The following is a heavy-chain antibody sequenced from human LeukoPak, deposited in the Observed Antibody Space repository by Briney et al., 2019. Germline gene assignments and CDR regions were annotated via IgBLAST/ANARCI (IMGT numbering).Heavy chain of an antibody. CDR3: ARVWFGELFGAFDI. Sequence: TSETLSLTCTVSGGSISSYYWNWIRQPPGKGLEWIGYIFYSGRTSYNPSLKSRVTLSVDTSKNWFSLRLTSVTAADTAVYYCARVWFGELFGAFDIWGQGTMVTVSS. V-gene: IGHV4-59*01. J-gene: IGHJ3*02. CDR2: IFYSGRT. CDR1: GGSISSYY. D-gene: IGHD3-10*01.